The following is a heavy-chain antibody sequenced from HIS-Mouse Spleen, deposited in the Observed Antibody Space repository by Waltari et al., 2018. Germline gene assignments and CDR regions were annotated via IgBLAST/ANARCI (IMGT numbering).Heavy chain of an antibody. J-gene: IGHJ4*02. CDR1: GFTFSSDS. Sequence: EVQLVESGGGLVKPGGSVRLSCAASGFTFSSDSMNWVRQAPGKGLEWVSSISSSSSYIYYADSVKGRFTISRDNAKNSLYLQMNSLRAEDTAVYYCARSPGIAAAGTDYWGQGTLVTVSS. D-gene: IGHD6-13*01. V-gene: IGHV3-21*01. CDR2: ISSSSSYI. CDR3: ARSPGIAAAGTDY.